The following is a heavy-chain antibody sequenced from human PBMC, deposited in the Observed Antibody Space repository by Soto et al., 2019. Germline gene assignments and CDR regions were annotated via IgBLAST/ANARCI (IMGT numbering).Heavy chain of an antibody. CDR2: IYYGGST. D-gene: IGHD7-27*01. CDR1: GDSISTDY. Sequence: QVHLQESGPGLVKPSETLSLTCTVSGDSISTDYWGWIRQSPGKGLEWIGFIYYGGSTNYNPSLKSRVTISVDTPKNQFSLKLSSVTAADTAVYYCAKNWNWGSLVHWGQGTLVTVSS. V-gene: IGHV4-59*08. J-gene: IGHJ4*02. CDR3: AKNWNWGSLVH.